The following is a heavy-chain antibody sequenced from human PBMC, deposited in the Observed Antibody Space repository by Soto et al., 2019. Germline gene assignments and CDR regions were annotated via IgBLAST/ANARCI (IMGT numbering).Heavy chain of an antibody. CDR3: ARDRAVRGVIGDWYFDL. D-gene: IGHD3-10*01. CDR1: GFTFSSYS. CDR2: ISSSSSTI. V-gene: IGHV3-48*02. Sequence: EVQLVESGGGLVQPGGSLRLSCAASGFTFSSYSMNWVRQAPGKGLEWVSYISSSSSTIYYADSVKGRFTISRDNAKNSLYLQMNSLRDEDTAVYYCARDRAVRGVIGDWYFDLWGRGTLVTVSS. J-gene: IGHJ2*01.